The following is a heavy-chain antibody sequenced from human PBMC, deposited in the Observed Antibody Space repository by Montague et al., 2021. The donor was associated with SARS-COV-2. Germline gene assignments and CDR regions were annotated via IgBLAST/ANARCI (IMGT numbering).Heavy chain of an antibody. V-gene: IGHV4-34*01. D-gene: IGHD1-26*01. J-gene: IGHJ3*02. CDR3: AREGVGATTNDAFDI. CDR1: GGSFSGYY. Sequence: SETLSLTCAVYGGSFSGYYWSWIRQPPGKGLEWIREINHSGSTNYNPSLKSRVTISVDTSKNQFSLKLSSVTAADTAVYYCAREGVGATTNDAFDIWGQGTMVTVSS. CDR2: INHSGST.